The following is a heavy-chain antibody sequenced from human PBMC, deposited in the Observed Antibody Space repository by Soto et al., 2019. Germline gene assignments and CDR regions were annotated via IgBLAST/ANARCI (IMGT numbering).Heavy chain of an antibody. J-gene: IGHJ6*02. CDR1: DGAFGGYY. CDR3: ARQEVPQWFTKGYYGMDV. CDR2: INHRGNT. D-gene: IGHD2-8*01. Sequence: PSETLAHTCAVYDGAFGGYYWTWIRQPPGKGLEWIGEINHRGNTNYNPSLKSRVTISVDTSKNQFSLKLTSVTAADTAVYYCARQEVPQWFTKGYYGMDVWDQGTTVTVS. V-gene: IGHV4-34*01.